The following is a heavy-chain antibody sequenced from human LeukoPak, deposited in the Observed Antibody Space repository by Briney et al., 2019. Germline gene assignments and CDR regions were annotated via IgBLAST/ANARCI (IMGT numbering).Heavy chain of an antibody. Sequence: GGSLQLSCSASGFTFSTYAMHWVRQAPGRGLEYVSAISSNGGTTYYADSVKGRFTISRDNSKNTLYLQMSSLRTEDTAVFYCSGGSGLDVWGERPTLTVSS. CDR3: SGGSGLDV. CDR2: ISSNGGTT. D-gene: IGHD2-15*01. CDR1: GFTFSTYA. J-gene: IGHJ6*02. V-gene: IGHV3-64D*09.